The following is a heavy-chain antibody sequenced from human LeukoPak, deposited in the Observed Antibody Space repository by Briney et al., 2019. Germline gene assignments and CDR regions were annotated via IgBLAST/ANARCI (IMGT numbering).Heavy chain of an antibody. CDR1: GYTFTGYY. CDR2: INPNSGGT. D-gene: IGHD6-19*01. J-gene: IGHJ4*02. Sequence: ASVKVSCKASGYTFTGYYMHWVRQAPGQGLEWMGRINPNSGGTNYAQKLQGRVTMTRDTSITTAYMELSRLRSDDTAVYYCARNIAVASSYYFDHWGQGTLVSVSS. CDR3: ARNIAVASSYYFDH. V-gene: IGHV1-2*06.